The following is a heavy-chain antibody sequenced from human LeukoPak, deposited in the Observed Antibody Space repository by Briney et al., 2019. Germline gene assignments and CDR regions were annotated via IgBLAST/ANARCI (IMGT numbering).Heavy chain of an antibody. Sequence: HGGSLRLSCAASGFTFSSYEMNWVRQAPGKGLEWVSYISSSGSTIYYADSVKGRFTISRDNAKNALYLQMNSLRVEDTAVYYCAELGITMIGGVWGKGTTVTISS. V-gene: IGHV3-48*03. CDR1: GFTFSSYE. CDR2: ISSSGSTI. J-gene: IGHJ6*04. CDR3: AELGITMIGGV. D-gene: IGHD3-10*02.